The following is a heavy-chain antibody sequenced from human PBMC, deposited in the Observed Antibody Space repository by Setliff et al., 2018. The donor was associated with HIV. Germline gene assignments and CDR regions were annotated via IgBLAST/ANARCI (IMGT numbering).Heavy chain of an antibody. CDR3: ARVNGQPLVRAFDY. D-gene: IGHD6-13*01. Sequence: PGGSLRLSCAVSGFNLRSYEMNWVRQAPGKGLEWVSLMSRGGDSIVYADSVKGRFTISRDDAHNSLYLQMNSLRDEDTAVYYCARVNGQPLVRAFDYWGQGTLVTVSS. J-gene: IGHJ4*02. CDR1: GFNLRSYE. CDR2: MSRGGDSI. V-gene: IGHV3-48*03.